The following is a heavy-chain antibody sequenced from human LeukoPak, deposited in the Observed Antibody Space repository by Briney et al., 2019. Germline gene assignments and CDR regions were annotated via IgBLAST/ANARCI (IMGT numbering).Heavy chain of an antibody. CDR1: GYTFTSYG. CDR3: ARDCRRGYDSSGYYCYFDY. D-gene: IGHD3-22*01. Sequence: ASVKVSCKASGYTFTSYGISWVRQAPGQGLEGMGGISAYNGNTNYAQKLQGRVTMTTDTSTSTAYMELRSLRSDDTAVYYCARDCRRGYDSSGYYCYFDYWGQGTLVTVSS. J-gene: IGHJ4*02. CDR2: ISAYNGNT. V-gene: IGHV1-18*01.